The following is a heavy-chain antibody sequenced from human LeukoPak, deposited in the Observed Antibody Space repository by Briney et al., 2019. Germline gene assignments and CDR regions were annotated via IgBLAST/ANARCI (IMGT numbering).Heavy chain of an antibody. J-gene: IGHJ6*03. D-gene: IGHD2-2*01. V-gene: IGHV4-4*07. Sequence: SETLSLTCTVSGGSLSSYYWSWIRQPAGKGLEWIGRIYTSGSTNYNPSLKSRVTMSVDTSKNQFSLKLSSVTAADTAVYYCARGSICSSTSCYLSASYYYYYMDVWGKGTTVTVS. CDR1: GGSLSSYY. CDR2: IYTSGST. CDR3: ARGSICSSTSCYLSASYYYYYMDV.